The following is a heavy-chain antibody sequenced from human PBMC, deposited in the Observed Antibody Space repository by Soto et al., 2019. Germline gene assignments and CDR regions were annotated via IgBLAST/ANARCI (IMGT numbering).Heavy chain of an antibody. V-gene: IGHV2-70*01. J-gene: IGHJ6*02. D-gene: IGHD3-16*02. Sequence: SGPTLVNPTQTLTLTCTFSGFSLSTSGMCVSWIRQPPGKALEWLALIDWDDDKYYSTSLKTRLTISKDTSKNQVVLTMTNMDPVDTATYYCARYVSYPPLYHYVMDVWGQGTTVTVSS. CDR3: ARYVSYPPLYHYVMDV. CDR2: IDWDDDK. CDR1: GFSLSTSGMC.